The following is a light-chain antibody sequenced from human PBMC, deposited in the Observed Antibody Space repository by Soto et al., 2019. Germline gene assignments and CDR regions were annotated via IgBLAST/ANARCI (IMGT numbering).Light chain of an antibody. J-gene: IGKJ4*01. V-gene: IGKV3-11*01. CDR1: QSVSSY. Sequence: EIVLTQSPVTLSLSPGERATLSCRASQSVSSYLVWYQQKPGQAPRLLIYDASNRATGIPARFSGSGSGTDFTLTISSLEPEDFAVYYCHQHSNWQITFGGGTKVEIK. CDR2: DAS. CDR3: HQHSNWQIT.